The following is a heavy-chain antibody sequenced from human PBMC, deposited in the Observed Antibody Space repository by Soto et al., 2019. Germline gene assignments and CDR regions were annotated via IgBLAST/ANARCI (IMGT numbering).Heavy chain of an antibody. D-gene: IGHD2-2*01. CDR1: GFTFSSYG. V-gene: IGHV3-33*01. Sequence: GGSLRLSCAASGFTFSSYGMHWVRQAPGKGLEWVAVIWYDGSNKYYGDSVKGRFTISRDNSKNTLNLQMNSLRAEDTAVYYCAREQETSLLYYYYYGMDVWGQGTTVTVSS. CDR2: IWYDGSNK. CDR3: AREQETSLLYYYYYGMDV. J-gene: IGHJ6*02.